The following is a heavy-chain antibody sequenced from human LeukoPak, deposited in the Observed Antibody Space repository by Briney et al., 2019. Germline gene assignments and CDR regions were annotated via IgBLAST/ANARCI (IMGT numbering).Heavy chain of an antibody. CDR3: AKKSTTVITYYFDY. D-gene: IGHD4-11*01. J-gene: IGHJ4*02. CDR1: GFTFSSYG. Sequence: PGGSLRLSCAASGFTFSSYGMSWVRQAPGKGLEWVSGISGSGGSTYYADSVKGRFTISRDNSKNTLYLQMNSLRAEDTAVYYCAKKSTTVITYYFDYWGQGTLATVSS. CDR2: ISGSGGST. V-gene: IGHV3-23*01.